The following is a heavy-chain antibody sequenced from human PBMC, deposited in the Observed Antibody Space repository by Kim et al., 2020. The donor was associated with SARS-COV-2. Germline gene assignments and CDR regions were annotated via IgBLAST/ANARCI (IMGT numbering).Heavy chain of an antibody. J-gene: IGHJ4*02. V-gene: IGHV4-30-4*01. CDR1: GGSISSGDYY. Sequence: SETLSLTCTVSGGSISSGDYYWSWIRQPPGKGLEWIGYIYYSGSTYYNPSLKSRVTMAVDTSKNQFSLKLSSVTAADTAVYYCARELLTYYDILTGYYNSGTGFDYWGQGTLVTVSS. D-gene: IGHD3-9*01. CDR2: IYYSGST. CDR3: ARELLTYYDILTGYYNSGTGFDY.